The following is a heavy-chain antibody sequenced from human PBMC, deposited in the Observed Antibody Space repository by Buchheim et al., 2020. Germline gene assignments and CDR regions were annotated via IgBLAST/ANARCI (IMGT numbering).Heavy chain of an antibody. Sequence: QVQLQESGPGLVKPSETLSLTCAVSGVSITTYYWTWVRQPPGKGLEWIGYIYYTGSTNYNPSLKSRVTMSLDTSKNQFSLKLSSVTAADTAVYYRVGDMSLGPFYYFAMDVCGQGTT. CDR1: GVSITTYY. CDR2: IYYTGST. CDR3: VGDMSLGPFYYFAMDV. V-gene: IGHV4-59*01. J-gene: IGHJ6*02.